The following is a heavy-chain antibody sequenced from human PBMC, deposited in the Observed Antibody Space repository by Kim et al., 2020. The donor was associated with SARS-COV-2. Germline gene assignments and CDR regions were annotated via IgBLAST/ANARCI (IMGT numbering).Heavy chain of an antibody. D-gene: IGHD6-6*01. CDR2: INHGGTT. CDR1: GGSFSGYY. V-gene: IGHV4-34*01. CDR3: ARRPDGFEI. J-gene: IGHJ3*02. Sequence: SETLSLTCGVYGGSFSGYYWSWIRQAQGKGLEWIGQINHGGTTNYHVSLESRVTILVDTSKNQFSLELSSVTATDTAVYYCARRPDGFEIWGQGTMVTVSS.